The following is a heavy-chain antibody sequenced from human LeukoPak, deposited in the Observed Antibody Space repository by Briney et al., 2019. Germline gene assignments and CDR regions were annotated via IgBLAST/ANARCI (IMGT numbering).Heavy chain of an antibody. V-gene: IGHV4-4*02. CDR1: GGSITNSYW. Sequence: SETLSLTCAVSGGSITNSYWWTWVRQSPGKGLEGVGEIYYSGSTYYNPSLKSRVTISVDTSKNQFSLKLSSVTAADTAVYYCARARIAAAGTSPIDYWGQGTLVTVSS. CDR2: IYYSGST. CDR3: ARARIAAAGTSPIDY. J-gene: IGHJ4*02. D-gene: IGHD6-13*01.